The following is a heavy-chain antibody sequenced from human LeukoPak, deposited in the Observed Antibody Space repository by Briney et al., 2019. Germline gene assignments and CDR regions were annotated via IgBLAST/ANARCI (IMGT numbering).Heavy chain of an antibody. CDR1: GFIFSSYS. Sequence: GGSLRLSCAASGFIFSSYSMSWVRQAPGKGLEWVSVITGSGGNTYYADSVKGRFTISKDNSKNTVYLQMSSLRVDDTAVYYCAKAASSSWPSYYYGMDVWGQGTTVPVSS. CDR3: AKAASSSWPSYYYGMDV. J-gene: IGHJ6*02. D-gene: IGHD6-13*01. V-gene: IGHV3-23*01. CDR2: ITGSGGNT.